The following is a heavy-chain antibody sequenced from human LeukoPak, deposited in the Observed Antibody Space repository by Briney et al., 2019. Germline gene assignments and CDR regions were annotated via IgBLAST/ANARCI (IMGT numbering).Heavy chain of an antibody. V-gene: IGHV4-59*08. D-gene: IGHD3-10*01. CDR3: ARVTSDYYGSGTYYNPYYFDY. J-gene: IGHJ4*02. Sequence: PSDTLSLTCTVSGGSISTYYWSWIRHPPGKGLEWIGYIHFSGDTNSNPSLKSRVTISVDTSKNQFSLKVNSVTAADTAVYYCARVTSDYYGSGTYYNPYYFDYWGQGTLVTVSS. CDR2: IHFSGDT. CDR1: GGSISTYY.